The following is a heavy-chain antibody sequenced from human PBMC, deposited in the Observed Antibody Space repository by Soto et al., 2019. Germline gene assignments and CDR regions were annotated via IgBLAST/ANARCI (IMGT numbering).Heavy chain of an antibody. CDR2: IDDTGST. J-gene: IGHJ6*03. CDR1: GDSISSSY. CDR3: AGGVLEWLLRDSYYYYMDV. V-gene: IGHV4-59*01. D-gene: IGHD3-3*01. Sequence: QVQLQESGPGLVKPSETLSLTCTVSGDSISSSYWNWIRQAPGKGLEWIGYIDDTGSTNYNPSLRSRVTLSVDPYNNQYYLKLSSVTAADTAVYYCAGGVLEWLLRDSYYYYMDVWGKGTTVTVSS.